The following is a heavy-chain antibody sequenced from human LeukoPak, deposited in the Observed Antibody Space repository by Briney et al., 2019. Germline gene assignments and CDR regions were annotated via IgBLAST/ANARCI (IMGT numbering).Heavy chain of an antibody. Sequence: GVSLRLSCAASGFAFSTYWMHWVRQAPGKGLVWVSHINGDGSSTTYADSVKGRFTISRDNAKNTLYLHMNSLRADDTAVYYCARDYSYAIAAAGGWGQGILVTVSS. CDR1: GFAFSTYW. V-gene: IGHV3-74*01. CDR3: ARDYSYAIAAAGG. D-gene: IGHD6-13*01. CDR2: INGDGSST. J-gene: IGHJ4*02.